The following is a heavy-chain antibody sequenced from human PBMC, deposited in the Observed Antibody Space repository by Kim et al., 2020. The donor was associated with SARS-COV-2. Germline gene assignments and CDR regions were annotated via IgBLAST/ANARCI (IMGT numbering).Heavy chain of an antibody. Sequence: GGSLRLSCAASGVTVSSSYMSWVRQAPGKGLEWVSGIYGGGSTNYADSVKGRFTVSRDNSKNTVYLQMNSLRSEDTAVYHCARNLGGQGSADYWGQGTLVTVSS. V-gene: IGHV3-53*01. J-gene: IGHJ4*02. D-gene: IGHD3-16*01. CDR3: ARNLGGQGSADY. CDR2: IYGGGST. CDR1: GVTVSSSY.